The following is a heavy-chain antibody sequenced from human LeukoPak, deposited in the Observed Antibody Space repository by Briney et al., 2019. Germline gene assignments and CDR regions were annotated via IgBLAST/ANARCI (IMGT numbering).Heavy chain of an antibody. CDR1: GGSISSGSYY. CDR2: IYTSGST. Sequence: PSQTLPLTCTVSGGSISSGSYYWSWIRQPAGKGLEWIGRIYTSGSTNYNPSLKSRVTISVDTSKNQFSLKLSSVTAADTAVYYCARDRAATRTSWFDPWGQGTLVTVSS. J-gene: IGHJ5*02. D-gene: IGHD2-15*01. CDR3: ARDRAATRTSWFDP. V-gene: IGHV4-61*02.